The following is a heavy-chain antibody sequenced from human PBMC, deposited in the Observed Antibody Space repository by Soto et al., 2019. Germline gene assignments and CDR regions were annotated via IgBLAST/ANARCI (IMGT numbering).Heavy chain of an antibody. V-gene: IGHV3-30*18. Sequence: GGSLRLSCAASGFTFSSYGMHWVRQAPGKGLEWVAVISYDGSNKYYADSVKGRFTISRDNSKNTLYLQMNSLRAEDTAVYYCAKDKRDYPGMFDYWGQGTLVTVSS. J-gene: IGHJ4*02. CDR1: GFTFSSYG. D-gene: IGHD4-17*01. CDR2: ISYDGSNK. CDR3: AKDKRDYPGMFDY.